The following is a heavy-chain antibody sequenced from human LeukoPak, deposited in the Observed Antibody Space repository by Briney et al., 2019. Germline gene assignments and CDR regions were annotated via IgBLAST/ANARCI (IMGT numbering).Heavy chain of an antibody. J-gene: IGHJ5*02. CDR3: ARSPRLGVLNWFDP. V-gene: IGHV1-18*01. D-gene: IGHD3-22*01. Sequence: GASVKVSCKASGYTFTSYGISWVRQAPGQGLEWMGWISAYNGNTNYAQKLQGRVTMTTDTSTGTAYMELRSLRSDDTAVYYCARSPRLGVLNWFDPWGQGTLVTVSS. CDR2: ISAYNGNT. CDR1: GYTFTSYG.